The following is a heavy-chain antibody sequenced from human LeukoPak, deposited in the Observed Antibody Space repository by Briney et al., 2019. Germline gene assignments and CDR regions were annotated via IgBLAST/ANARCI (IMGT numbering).Heavy chain of an antibody. V-gene: IGHV1-24*01. J-gene: IGHJ6*04. CDR3: ARTYCSSTSCHVGLDV. CDR1: GYTLTELS. Sequence: ASVKVSSKVSGYTLTELSMHWVRQAPGKGLEWMGGFDPEDGETIYAQKFQGRVTMTRDTSISAAYMEVSRLRSDDTAVYYCARTYCSSTSCHVGLDVWGKGTTVTVSS. D-gene: IGHD2-2*01. CDR2: FDPEDGET.